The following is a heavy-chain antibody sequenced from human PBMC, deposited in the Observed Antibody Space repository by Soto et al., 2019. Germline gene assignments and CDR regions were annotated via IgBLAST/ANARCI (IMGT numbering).Heavy chain of an antibody. CDR3: ARQNYDFWSGPRPSYYYYGMDV. Sequence: SVKVSCKASGGTFSSYAISWVRQAPGQGLEWMGGIIPIFGTANYAQKFQGRVTITADKSTSTAYMELSSLRSEDTAVYYCARQNYDFWSGPRPSYYYYGMDVWGQGTTVTVSS. V-gene: IGHV1-69*06. CDR2: IIPIFGTA. CDR1: GGTFSSYA. J-gene: IGHJ6*02. D-gene: IGHD3-3*01.